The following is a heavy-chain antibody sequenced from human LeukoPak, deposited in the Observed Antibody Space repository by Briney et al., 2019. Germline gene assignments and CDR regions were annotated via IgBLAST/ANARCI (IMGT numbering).Heavy chain of an antibody. D-gene: IGHD1-1*01. V-gene: IGHV4-4*07. Sequence: KSSETLSLTCTVSGGSISSYYWSWIRQPAGKGLKWIGHIYTSGSTNYNPSLKSRVTMSVDTSKNQFSLKLSSVTAADTAVYYCARDSGERPFDYWGQGTLVTVSS. CDR1: GGSISSYY. CDR3: ARDSGERPFDY. J-gene: IGHJ4*02. CDR2: IYTSGST.